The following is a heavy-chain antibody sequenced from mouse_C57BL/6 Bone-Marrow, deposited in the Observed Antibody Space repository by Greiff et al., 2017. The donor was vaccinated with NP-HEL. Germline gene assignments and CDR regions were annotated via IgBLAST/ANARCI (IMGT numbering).Heavy chain of an antibody. CDR1: GYTFTSYW. CDR3: GPPFYPHKDC. V-gene: IGHV1-64*01. Sequence: QVQLQQPGAELVKPGASVKLSCKASGYTFTSYWMHWVKQRPGQGLEWIGMIHPNSGSTNYNEKFKSKATLTVDKSSSTAYLQLSSLTSEDSAVYYCGPPFYPHKDCWGQGTSVTVSS. J-gene: IGHJ4*01. CDR2: IHPNSGST. D-gene: IGHD2-1*01.